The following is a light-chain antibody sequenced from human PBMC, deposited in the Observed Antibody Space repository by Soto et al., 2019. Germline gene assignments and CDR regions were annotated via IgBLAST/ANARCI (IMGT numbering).Light chain of an antibody. CDR3: QQYGSSPMT. V-gene: IGKV3-20*01. Sequence: EIVLTQSPGTLSLSPGERATLSCRASQSVSSSYLAWYQQKPGQAPRLLMYGASSRATGIPDRFSGSGSGTDYTLSVSRVEPEDFAVYYCQQYGSSPMTFGQGTKVEIK. J-gene: IGKJ1*01. CDR1: QSVSSSY. CDR2: GAS.